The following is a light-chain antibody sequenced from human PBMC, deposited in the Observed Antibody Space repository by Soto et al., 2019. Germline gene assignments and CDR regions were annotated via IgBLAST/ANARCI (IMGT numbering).Light chain of an antibody. CDR2: DAS. V-gene: IGKV3-20*01. CDR3: QQYGSSRWT. CDR1: QRVGRNS. Sequence: EIVFTKSPGTLYLSPGERATLSCRASQRVGRNSVAGYQQKPGQPPRLLIQDASRRATGIPYRFTGSGAGADCTLSISRLEPEDFAVYYFQQYGSSRWTFGQGTKVEIK. J-gene: IGKJ1*01.